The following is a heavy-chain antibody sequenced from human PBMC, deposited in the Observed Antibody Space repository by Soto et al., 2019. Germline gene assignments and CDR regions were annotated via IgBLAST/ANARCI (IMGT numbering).Heavy chain of an antibody. CDR2: IYYSGST. D-gene: IGHD6-13*01. CDR3: ARGRSGTLYYGMDV. J-gene: IGHJ6*02. CDR1: GGSISSYY. V-gene: IGHV4-59*01. Sequence: PSETLSLTCTVSGGSISSYYWSWIRQPPGKGLEWIGYIYYSGSTNYNPSLKSRVTISVDTSKNQFSLKLSSVTAADTAVYYCARGRSGTLYYGMDVWGQGTTVTVSS.